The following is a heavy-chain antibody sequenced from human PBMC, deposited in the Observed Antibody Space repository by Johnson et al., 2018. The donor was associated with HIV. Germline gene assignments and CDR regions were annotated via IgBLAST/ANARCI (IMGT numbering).Heavy chain of an antibody. J-gene: IGHJ3*02. D-gene: IGHD3-16*01. V-gene: IGHV3-66*04. CDR1: GFTLGSFG. CDR2: IYSGGTT. CDR3: ARLGLPFDAFDM. Sequence: EMQLVESGGGVVQPGRSLRLSCVASGFTLGSFGMHWVRQAPGKGLEWVAVIYSGGTTYYVDSVKGRFTISRDNSKNTPYLQMNSLRAEDTALYYCARLGLPFDAFDMWGQGTMVTVSS.